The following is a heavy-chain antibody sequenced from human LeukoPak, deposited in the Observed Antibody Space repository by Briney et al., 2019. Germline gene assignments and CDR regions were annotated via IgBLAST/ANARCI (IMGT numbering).Heavy chain of an antibody. CDR3: AKDAFDI. CDR2: ISYDGSNK. CDR1: GFTFSSYG. J-gene: IGHJ3*02. Sequence: PGRSLRLSCAASGFTFSSYGMHWVLQAPGKGLEWVAVISYDGSNKYYADSVKGRFTISRDNSKNTLYLQMNSLRAEDTAVYYCAKDAFDIWGQGTMVTVSS. V-gene: IGHV3-30*18.